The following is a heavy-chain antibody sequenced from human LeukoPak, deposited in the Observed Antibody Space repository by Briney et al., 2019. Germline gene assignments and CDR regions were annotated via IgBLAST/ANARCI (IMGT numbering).Heavy chain of an antibody. CDR3: AKDQSGMVRPLGALYWYFDL. CDR1: GFAFSSYA. J-gene: IGHJ2*01. V-gene: IGHV3-23*01. Sequence: PGGSLRLSCAASGFAFSSYAMSWVRQAPGKGLEWVSAISGSGGSTYYADSVKGRFTISRDNSKNTLYLQMNSLRAEDTAVYYCAKDQSGMVRPLGALYWYFDLWGRGTLVTVSS. D-gene: IGHD3-10*01. CDR2: ISGSGGST.